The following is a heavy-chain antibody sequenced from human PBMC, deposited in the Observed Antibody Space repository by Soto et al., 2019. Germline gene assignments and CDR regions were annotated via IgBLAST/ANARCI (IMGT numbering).Heavy chain of an antibody. Sequence: QMQLVQSGPEVKKPGTSVKVSCKASGFTFTSSAVQWVRQARGQRLEWIGWIVVGSGNTNYAQKFQERVTITRDMSTRTAYMELSSLRSEDTAVYYCAAAMVPSSYYYYGMDVWGQGTTVTVSS. V-gene: IGHV1-58*01. CDR2: IVVGSGNT. D-gene: IGHD3-10*01. CDR3: AAAMVPSSYYYYGMDV. CDR1: GFTFTSSA. J-gene: IGHJ6*02.